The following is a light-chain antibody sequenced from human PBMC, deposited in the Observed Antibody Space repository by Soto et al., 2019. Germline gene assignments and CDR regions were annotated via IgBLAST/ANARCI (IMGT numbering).Light chain of an antibody. CDR3: QQYNNWPFPSLT. CDR2: GAS. J-gene: IGKJ1*01. V-gene: IGKV3-15*01. CDR1: QRVSSN. Sequence: EIVMTQSPATLSVSPGERATLSCRASQRVSSNLAWYQQKPGQAPRLLIYGASTRATGIPARFSGSGSGTEFTLTISSLQSEDFSVYYCQQYNNWPFPSLTVGQGTKVEIK.